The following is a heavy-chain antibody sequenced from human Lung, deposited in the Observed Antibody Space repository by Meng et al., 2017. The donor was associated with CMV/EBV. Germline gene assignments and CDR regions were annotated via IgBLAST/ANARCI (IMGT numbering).Heavy chain of an antibody. CDR3: ASALVRTVTTYYYHLYGLDV. D-gene: IGHD3-10*01. J-gene: IGHJ6*02. CDR1: GYTFTRHG. V-gene: IGHV1-18*01. Sequence: SVTVSCXASGYTFTRHGMSWVRQAPGQGLEWMGWISGYNCDTNYAQKLQGRVTMTTDTSTTTVYMELRSLRSDDTAVYYCASALVRTVTTYYYHLYGLDVWGQGTTVTGSS. CDR2: ISGYNCDT.